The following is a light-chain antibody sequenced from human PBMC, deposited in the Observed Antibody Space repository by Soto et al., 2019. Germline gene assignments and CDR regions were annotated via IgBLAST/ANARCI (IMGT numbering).Light chain of an antibody. V-gene: IGLV1-44*01. CDR3: AAWDDSLNGQVV. CDR2: SNN. J-gene: IGLJ2*01. Sequence: QAVVTQPPSASGTPGQRVTISCSGSSSNIGRNAVSWYQHLPGTAPKLLIYSNNQRPSGVPDRFSGSKSGTSASLAISGLQSEAEADYYCAAWDDSLNGQVVFGGGTKLTVL. CDR1: SSNIGRNA.